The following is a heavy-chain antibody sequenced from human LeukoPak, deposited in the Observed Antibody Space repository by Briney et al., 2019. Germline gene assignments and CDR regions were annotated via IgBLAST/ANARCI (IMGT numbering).Heavy chain of an antibody. Sequence: ASVKVSCKASGYTFTSYGISWVRQAPGQGLEWMGWISAYNGNTNYAQKLQGRVTMTTDTSTSTAYMELRSLRSDDTAVYYCARGWHDSSGYYYVDAFDIWGQGTMGTVSS. CDR1: GYTFTSYG. J-gene: IGHJ3*02. CDR2: ISAYNGNT. D-gene: IGHD3-22*01. CDR3: ARGWHDSSGYYYVDAFDI. V-gene: IGHV1-18*01.